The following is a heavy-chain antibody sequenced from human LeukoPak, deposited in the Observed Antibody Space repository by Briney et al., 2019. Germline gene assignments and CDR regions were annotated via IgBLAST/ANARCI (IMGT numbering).Heavy chain of an antibody. J-gene: IGHJ4*02. Sequence: GGSLRLSCAASGFTFSSYEMNWVRQAPGKGLEWVSYISSSGSTIYYADSVKGRFTISRDNAKNSLYLQMNSLRAEDTAVYYCARDRVGYNWNSVNYFDYWGQGTLVTVSS. CDR3: ARDRVGYNWNSVNYFDY. D-gene: IGHD1-7*01. CDR2: ISSSGSTI. CDR1: GFTFSSYE. V-gene: IGHV3-48*03.